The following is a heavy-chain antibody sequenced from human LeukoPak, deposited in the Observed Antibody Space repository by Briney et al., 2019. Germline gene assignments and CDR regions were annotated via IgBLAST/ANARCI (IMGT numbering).Heavy chain of an antibody. D-gene: IGHD3-22*01. V-gene: IGHV3-21*01. Sequence: GGSLRLSCAASGFTFSSYSMNWVRQAPGKGLEWVSSISSSSSYIYYADSVKGRFTISRDNAKNSLYLQMNSLRAEDTAVYYCARDYYDSSGLLLFDYWGQGTLSPSPQ. CDR1: GFTFSSYS. J-gene: IGHJ4*02. CDR3: ARDYYDSSGLLLFDY. CDR2: ISSSSSYI.